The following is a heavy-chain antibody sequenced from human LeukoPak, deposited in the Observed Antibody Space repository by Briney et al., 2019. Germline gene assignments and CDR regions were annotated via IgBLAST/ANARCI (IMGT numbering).Heavy chain of an antibody. Sequence: SETLSLTCAVYGGSFSGYYWSWIRQPPGKGLEWIGEINHSGSTNYNPSLKSRVTISVDTSKNHFSLKLSSVTAADTAVYYCARVDYYDSTGYFDNWFDPWGQGTLVTVSS. CDR2: INHSGST. CDR1: GGSFSGYY. CDR3: ARVDYYDSTGYFDNWFDP. J-gene: IGHJ5*02. D-gene: IGHD3-22*01. V-gene: IGHV4-34*01.